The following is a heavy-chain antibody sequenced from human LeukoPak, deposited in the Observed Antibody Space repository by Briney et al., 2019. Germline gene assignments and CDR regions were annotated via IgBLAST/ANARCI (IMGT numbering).Heavy chain of an antibody. V-gene: IGHV4-34*01. CDR3: ARGGHTVTTIYYFDY. J-gene: IGHJ4*02. CDR1: GGSFSGYY. D-gene: IGHD4-17*01. Sequence: SETLSLTCAVYGGSFSGYYWSWIRQPPGKGLEWIGEINPSGSTNYNPSLKSRVTISVDTSKNQFSLKLSSVTAADTAVYYCARGGHTVTTIYYFDYWGQGTLVTVSS. CDR2: INPSGST.